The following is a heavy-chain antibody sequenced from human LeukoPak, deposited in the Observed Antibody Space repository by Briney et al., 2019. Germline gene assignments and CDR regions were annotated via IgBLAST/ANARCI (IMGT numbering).Heavy chain of an antibody. Sequence: SETLSLTCTVSGGSISSYYWSWIRQPPGKGLEWIGYIYYSGSTNYNPSLKSRVTISVDTSKNQFSLKLSSVTAADTAAYYCARVDSGGTTAWGQGTLVTVSS. D-gene: IGHD4-17*01. CDR2: IYYSGST. V-gene: IGHV4-59*01. CDR1: GGSISSYY. J-gene: IGHJ5*02. CDR3: ARVDSGGTTA.